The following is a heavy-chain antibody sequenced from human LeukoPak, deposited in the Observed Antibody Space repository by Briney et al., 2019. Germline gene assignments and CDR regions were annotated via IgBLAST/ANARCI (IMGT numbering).Heavy chain of an antibody. Sequence: GGSLRLSCVGSGFTFSTSAMSWVRQAPGKGLEWVSSISSSSTYIYYADSVRGRFTSSRDNAKNSLYLQMNSLRAEDTAVYYCAIDPGTVDTAMVPVWDYWGQGTLVTVSS. CDR2: ISSSSTYI. D-gene: IGHD5-18*01. CDR1: GFTFSTSA. CDR3: AIDPGTVDTAMVPVWDY. J-gene: IGHJ4*02. V-gene: IGHV3-21*01.